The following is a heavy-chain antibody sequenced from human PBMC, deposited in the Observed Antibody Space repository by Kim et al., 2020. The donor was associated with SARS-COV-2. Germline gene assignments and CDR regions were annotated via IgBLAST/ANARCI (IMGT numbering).Heavy chain of an antibody. Sequence: SRVTISVDTSKNQFSLKLSSVTAADTAVYYCARGQDGYNPYYYYYYGMDVWGQGTTVTVSS. CDR3: ARGQDGYNPYYYYYYGMDV. J-gene: IGHJ6*02. V-gene: IGHV4-59*09. D-gene: IGHD5-12*01.